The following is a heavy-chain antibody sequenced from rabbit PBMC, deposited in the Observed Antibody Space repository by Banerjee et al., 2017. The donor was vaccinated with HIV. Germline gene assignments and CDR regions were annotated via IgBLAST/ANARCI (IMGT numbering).Heavy chain of an antibody. CDR3: ARWGDL. Sequence: QEQLEESGGDLVKPEGSLTITCTASGFTLSSYWMWWVRQAPGKGLEWIACIGAGSSGTTYYASWAKGRFTISKTSSTTVTLQMTSLTAADTATYFCARWGDLWGPGTLVTVS. CDR2: IGAGSSGTT. J-gene: IGHJ4*01. D-gene: IGHD4-1*01. V-gene: IGHV1S45*01. CDR1: GFTLSSYW.